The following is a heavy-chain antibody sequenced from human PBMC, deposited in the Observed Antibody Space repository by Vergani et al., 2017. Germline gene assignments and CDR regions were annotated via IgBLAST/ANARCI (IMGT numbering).Heavy chain of an antibody. CDR3: ARSQGDYWYFDL. CDR2: IHNRGKT. V-gene: IGHV4-38-2*01. Sequence: QVRLEESGPGLVKPSETLSLTCSVSGYSIGSGFYWAWIRQSPGEGLQWLTSIHNRGKTYHNPSLKSRVSVSLDPSKNRFSLNLTSVTATDTAVYYCARSQGDYWYFDLRGPGSLVTVSS. CDR1: GYSIGSGFY. J-gene: IGHJ2*01. D-gene: IGHD2-21*01.